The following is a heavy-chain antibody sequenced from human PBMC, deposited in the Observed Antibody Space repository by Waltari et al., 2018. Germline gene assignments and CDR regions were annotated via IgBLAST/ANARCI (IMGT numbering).Heavy chain of an antibody. D-gene: IGHD2-2*01. CDR2: VKSKTDGWTT. V-gene: IGHV3-15*07. CDR3: TTDYCTSISCYLNY. CDR1: GGSISSYY. J-gene: IGHJ4*02. Sequence: VQLQESGPGLVKPSETLSLTCTVSGGSISSYYWSWIRQPPGKGLEWVGRVKSKTDGWTTDYAAPVKGRFTISRDDSKNTLYLQMNSLETEDTAMYYCTTDYCTSISCYLNYWGQGTLVTVSS.